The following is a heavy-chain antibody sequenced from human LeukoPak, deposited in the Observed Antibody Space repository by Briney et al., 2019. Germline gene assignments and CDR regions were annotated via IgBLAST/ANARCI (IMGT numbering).Heavy chain of an antibody. CDR2: IIPIFGTA. CDR3: VPDRSGYLSRSLPPYFDY. J-gene: IGHJ4*02. D-gene: IGHD3-22*01. CDR1: GGTFSNYA. Sequence: SVKVSCKASGGTFSNYAFNWVRQAPGQGPEWMGGIIPIFGTADYAQKFQGRVTLTTDESTTTAYMELSSLRSEDTAVYYCVPDRSGYLSRSLPPYFDYWGQGTLVTVSS. V-gene: IGHV1-69*05.